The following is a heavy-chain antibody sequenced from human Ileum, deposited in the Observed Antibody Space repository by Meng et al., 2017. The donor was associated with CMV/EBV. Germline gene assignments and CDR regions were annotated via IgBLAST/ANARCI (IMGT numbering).Heavy chain of an antibody. CDR1: GGSVASGRCY. CDR2: IYDSGST. V-gene: IGHV4-61*01. J-gene: IGHJ5*02. Sequence: SETLSLTCTVSGGSVASGRCYWSWIRQPPGKGLEWVGFIYDSGSTNYNPSLKSRVTISVDTSKHQFSLKLCSVTAADTAVYYCARLNDDFWSGYSVGWFDPWGQGTRVTCSS. D-gene: IGHD3-3*01. CDR3: ARLNDDFWSGYSVGWFDP.